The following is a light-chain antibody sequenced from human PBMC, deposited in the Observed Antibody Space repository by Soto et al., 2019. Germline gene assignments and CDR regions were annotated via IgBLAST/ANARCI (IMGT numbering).Light chain of an antibody. J-gene: IGKJ3*01. Sequence: DIQLTQSPSFLSASVGDRVTITCRASQGIRSYLAWYQQRPGKAPELLIYGASTLRPGGASRFSGSGSGTEFTLTISSLQPEDVATYFCQHLNTCPPFLTFGPGTKVEIK. CDR2: GAS. CDR3: QHLNTCPPFLT. CDR1: QGIRSY. V-gene: IGKV1-9*01.